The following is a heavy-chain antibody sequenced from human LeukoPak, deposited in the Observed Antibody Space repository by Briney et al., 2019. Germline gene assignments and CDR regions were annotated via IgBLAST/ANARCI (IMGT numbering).Heavy chain of an antibody. Sequence: GGSLRLSCAASGFTVSSNHMNWVRQASGKGLECVSIIYTGGTTHYADSLGGRITISRDDTLNTLYLQMNNLGAEDTAVYYCARDSSSHYFDYWGQGTLVTVSS. D-gene: IGHD6-6*01. J-gene: IGHJ4*02. V-gene: IGHV3-66*01. CDR3: ARDSSSHYFDY. CDR1: GFTVSSNH. CDR2: IYTGGTT.